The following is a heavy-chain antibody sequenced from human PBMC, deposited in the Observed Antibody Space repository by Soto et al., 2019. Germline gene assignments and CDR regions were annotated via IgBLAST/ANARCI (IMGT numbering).Heavy chain of an antibody. CDR2: INHSGST. D-gene: IGHD2-21*02. Sequence: PSETLSLTCAVYGGSFSVYYWSWIRQPPGKGLEWIGEINHSGSTNYNPSLKSRVTISVDTSKNQFSLKLSSVTAADTAVYYCARVLVATATGWFDPWGQGTLVTVSS. CDR3: ARVLVATATGWFDP. CDR1: GGSFSVYY. J-gene: IGHJ5*02. V-gene: IGHV4-34*01.